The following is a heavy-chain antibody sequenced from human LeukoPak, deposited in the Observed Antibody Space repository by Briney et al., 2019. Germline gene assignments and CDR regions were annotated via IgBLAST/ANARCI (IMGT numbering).Heavy chain of an antibody. CDR3: TGNYYGSGSYADFDY. CDR1: GFTFSGSA. J-gene: IGHJ4*02. CDR2: IRSTANGYAT. D-gene: IGHD3-10*01. Sequence: PGGSLRLSCAASGFTFSGSALHWVRQASGKGLEWVGRIRSTANGYATAYAASVKGRFTISGDDSKNTAYLQMDSLKTEDTAVYYCTGNYYGSGSYADFDYWGQGTLVTVSS. V-gene: IGHV3-73*01.